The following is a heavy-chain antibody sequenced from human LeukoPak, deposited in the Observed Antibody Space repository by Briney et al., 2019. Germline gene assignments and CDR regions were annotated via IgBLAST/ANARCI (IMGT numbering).Heavy chain of an antibody. J-gene: IGHJ6*03. CDR3: ARGGLPIYYYYIDV. D-gene: IGHD4-11*01. CDR1: GYTFTSYY. CDR2: INTNSGGT. V-gene: IGHV1-2*02. Sequence: ASVKVSCKASGYTFTSYYMHWVRQAPGQGLEWMGWINTNSGGTNYAQKFQGRVTMTRDTSISTAYMELRGLRSDDTAVYYCARGGLPIYYYYIDVWGKGTTVTVSS.